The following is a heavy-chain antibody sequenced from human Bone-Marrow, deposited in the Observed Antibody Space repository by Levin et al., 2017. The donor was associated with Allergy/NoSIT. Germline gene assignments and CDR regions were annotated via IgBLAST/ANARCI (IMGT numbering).Heavy chain of an antibody. CDR3: ARGKASLFDY. CDR2: IYSSGST. J-gene: IGHJ4*02. D-gene: IGHD6-6*01. CDR1: GGSIRNNY. Sequence: MPSETLSLTCTVSGGSIRNNYWSWIRQSPGRGLEWIGYIYSSGSTTYNPSLTSRVTISVDASKNLYSLRLNSVTAADTAVYFCARGKASLFDYWGQGTLVIVSS. V-gene: IGHV4-59*01.